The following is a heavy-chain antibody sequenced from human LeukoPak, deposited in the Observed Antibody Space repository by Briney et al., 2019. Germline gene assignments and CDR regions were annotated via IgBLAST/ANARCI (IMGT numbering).Heavy chain of an antibody. Sequence: GGSLRLSCAASGFTFSSYAMSWVRQAPGKGLEWVSAISGSGGSTYYADCVKGRFTISRDNSKNTLYLQMNSLRAEDTAVYYCAKVGAAAGSPLGYWGQGTLVTVSS. V-gene: IGHV3-23*01. CDR3: AKVGAAAGSPLGY. J-gene: IGHJ4*02. CDR2: ISGSGGST. D-gene: IGHD6-13*01. CDR1: GFTFSSYA.